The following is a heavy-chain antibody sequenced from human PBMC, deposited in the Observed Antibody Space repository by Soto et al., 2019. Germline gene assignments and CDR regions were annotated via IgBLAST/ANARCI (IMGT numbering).Heavy chain of an antibody. CDR1: GGSISSSNR. J-gene: IGHJ6*02. CDR2: IYHSGST. CDR3: ARVSVTTVYYYGMDV. Sequence: SETLSLTCAVSGGSISSSNRWSWVRQPPGKGLEWIGEIYHSGSTNYNPSLKSRVTISVDKSKNQFSLKLSSVTAADTAVYYYARVSVTTVYYYGMDVWGQGTTVTVSS. V-gene: IGHV4-4*02. D-gene: IGHD4-4*01.